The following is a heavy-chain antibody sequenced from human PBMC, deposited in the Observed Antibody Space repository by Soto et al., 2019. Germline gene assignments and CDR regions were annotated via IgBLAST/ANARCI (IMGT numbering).Heavy chain of an antibody. V-gene: IGHV3-48*03. D-gene: IGHD6-6*01. Sequence: EVQLLESGGGLVRPGGSLRLSCAASGFTFSSYEMNWVRQAPGKGLEWVSYISSSGSTIYYADSVKGRFTISRDNAKNSLYLQMNSLRAEDTAVYYCARSRLTYSSSSLDYWGQGTLVTVSS. CDR1: GFTFSSYE. CDR3: ARSRLTYSSSSLDY. J-gene: IGHJ4*02. CDR2: ISSSGSTI.